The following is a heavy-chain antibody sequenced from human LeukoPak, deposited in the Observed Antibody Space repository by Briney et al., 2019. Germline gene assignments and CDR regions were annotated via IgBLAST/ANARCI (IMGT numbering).Heavy chain of an antibody. V-gene: IGHV4-39*07. Sequence: KPSETLSLTCTVSGGSISSSSYYWGWIRQPPGKGLEWIGSIYYSGSTNYNPSLKSRVTMSVDTSKNQFSLKLSSVTAAGTAVYFCARDGCSSTSCSNDAFDIWGQGTMVTVSS. CDR1: GGSISSSSYY. CDR2: IYYSGST. J-gene: IGHJ3*02. D-gene: IGHD2-2*01. CDR3: ARDGCSSTSCSNDAFDI.